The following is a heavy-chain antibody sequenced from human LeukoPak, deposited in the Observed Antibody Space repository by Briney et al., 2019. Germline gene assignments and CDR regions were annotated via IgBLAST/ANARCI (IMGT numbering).Heavy chain of an antibody. Sequence: ASVKVSCKASGYTFTSYGISWVRQAPGQGLEWVGWISAYNGNTNYAQKLQGRVTMTTDTSTSTAYMELRSLRSDDTAVYYCARDAIMITFGGVIAAFFDYWGQGTLVTVSS. CDR2: ISAYNGNT. J-gene: IGHJ4*02. D-gene: IGHD3-16*02. V-gene: IGHV1-18*01. CDR3: ARDAIMITFGGVIAAFFDY. CDR1: GYTFTSYG.